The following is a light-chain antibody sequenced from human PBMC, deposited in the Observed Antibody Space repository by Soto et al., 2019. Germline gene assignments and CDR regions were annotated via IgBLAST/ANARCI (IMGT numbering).Light chain of an antibody. Sequence: DSVMTQSPLSLPVTPGEPASISCRSSQSLLHSNGYNYLDWYLQKPGQSPQLLIYLGSNRGSGVPDRVSGRGSGTDFTLKISRVEAEDVGVYYCMQALQTGPFGQGTKLEIK. J-gene: IGKJ2*01. CDR1: QSLLHSNGYNY. CDR3: MQALQTGP. CDR2: LGS. V-gene: IGKV2-28*01.